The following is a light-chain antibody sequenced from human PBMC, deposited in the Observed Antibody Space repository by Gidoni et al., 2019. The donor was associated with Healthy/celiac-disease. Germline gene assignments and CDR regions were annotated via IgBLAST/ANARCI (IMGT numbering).Light chain of an antibody. CDR2: DAS. CDR3: QQRSNWHLA. CDR1: QGVSSY. V-gene: IGKV3D-11*01. Sequence: ESVLTQSPATLSLSPGERATLSCRASQGVSSYLAWYQQKPGQAPRPLIYDASNRATGSPARFSGSGPGTDFTLTSSSLEPEDFAVYYCQQRSNWHLAFGGGTKVEI. J-gene: IGKJ4*01.